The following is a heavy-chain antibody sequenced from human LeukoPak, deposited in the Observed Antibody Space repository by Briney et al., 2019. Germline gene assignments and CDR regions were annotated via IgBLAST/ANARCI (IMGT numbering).Heavy chain of an antibody. J-gene: IGHJ6*03. V-gene: IGHV3-11*01. CDR3: ARAQLTYYYYYMDV. CDR1: GFTFSDNY. CDR2: ISSVGSTI. Sequence: PGGSLRLSCAASGFTFSDNYMSWIRQAPGKGLEWVPCISSVGSTIYYADSVKGRFTISRDNAKSSLYLQMNSLRAEDTAVYYCARAQLTYYYYYMDVWGKGTTVTVSS. D-gene: IGHD5-24*01.